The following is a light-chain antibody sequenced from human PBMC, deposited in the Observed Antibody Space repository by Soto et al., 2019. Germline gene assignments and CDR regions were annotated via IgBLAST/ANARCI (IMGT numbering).Light chain of an antibody. CDR1: QSVSNY. J-gene: IGKJ5*01. V-gene: IGKV3-11*01. CDR3: QQRGNWPLT. Sequence: EIVLTQSPATLSLSPGEMATLSCRASQSVSNYLAWYQQKPGQAPRLLIYYASNRATGIPARFSGSGSGTDFTLTISSLVPEDFAVYYCQQRGNWPLTFGQGTRLEMK. CDR2: YAS.